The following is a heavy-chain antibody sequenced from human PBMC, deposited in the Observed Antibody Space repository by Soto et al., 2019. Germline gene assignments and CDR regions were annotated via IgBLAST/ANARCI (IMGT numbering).Heavy chain of an antibody. V-gene: IGHV4-59*01. CDR2: IYYSGST. CDR3: ARDGGPVDAFDI. D-gene: IGHD3-3*01. Sequence: SETLSLTCTVSGGSISSYYWSWIRQPPGKGLEWIGYIYYSGSTNYNPSLKSRVTISVDTSKDQFSLKLSSVTAADTAVYYCARDGGPVDAFDIWGQGTMVTVSS. CDR1: GGSISSYY. J-gene: IGHJ3*02.